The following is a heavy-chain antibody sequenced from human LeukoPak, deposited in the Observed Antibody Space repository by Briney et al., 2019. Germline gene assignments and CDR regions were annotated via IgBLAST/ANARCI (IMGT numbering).Heavy chain of an antibody. Sequence: ASVKVSCKASGYTFTSYGISRVRQAPGQGLEWMGWISAYNGNTNYAQKLQGRVTMTTDTSTSTAYMELRSLRSDDTAVYYCARASVDSSGWYGWFDPWGQGTLVTVSS. V-gene: IGHV1-18*01. CDR1: GYTFTSYG. D-gene: IGHD6-19*01. CDR3: ARASVDSSGWYGWFDP. CDR2: ISAYNGNT. J-gene: IGHJ5*02.